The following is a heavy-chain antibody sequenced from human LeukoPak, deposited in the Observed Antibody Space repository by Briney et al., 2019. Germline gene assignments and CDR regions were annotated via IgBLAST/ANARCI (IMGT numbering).Heavy chain of an antibody. Sequence: GASVKVSCKASGYTFTGYYMHWVRQAPGQGLEWMGWINCNSGGTKYAQKFQGWVTMTRDTSITTVYMELSRLRSDDTAVYYCARDSSTVSTPYFDYWGQGTPVTVSS. CDR3: ARDSSTVSTPYFDY. J-gene: IGHJ4*02. CDR1: GYTFTGYY. CDR2: INCNSGGT. V-gene: IGHV1-2*04. D-gene: IGHD4-17*01.